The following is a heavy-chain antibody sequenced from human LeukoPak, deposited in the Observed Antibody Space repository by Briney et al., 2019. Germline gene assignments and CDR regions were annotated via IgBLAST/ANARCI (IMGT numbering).Heavy chain of an antibody. CDR2: ISGSGGST. V-gene: IGHV3-23*01. Sequence: KTGGSLRLSCAASGFTFSSYSMNWVRQAPGKGLEWVSAISGSGGSTYYADSVKGRFTISRDNSKNTLYLQMNSLRAEDTAVYYCAKDRGAVALRSWFDPWGQGTLVTVSS. J-gene: IGHJ5*02. CDR3: AKDRGAVALRSWFDP. D-gene: IGHD6-19*01. CDR1: GFTFSSYS.